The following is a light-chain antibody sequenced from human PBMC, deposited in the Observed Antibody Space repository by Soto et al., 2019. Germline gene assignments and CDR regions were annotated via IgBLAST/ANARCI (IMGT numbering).Light chain of an antibody. CDR1: RSDIGSNF. J-gene: IGLJ1*01. CDR2: NSN. Sequence: QSVLSQPPSASGTPGQTVIISCSGSRSDIGSNFVNWYQHLPGTAPKLLIYNSNQRPSGVPDRFSGSKSGTSASLAISGLRSEDEGDYYCAVWDDSLSAYVFGTGTKVTVL. CDR3: AVWDDSLSAYV. V-gene: IGLV1-47*02.